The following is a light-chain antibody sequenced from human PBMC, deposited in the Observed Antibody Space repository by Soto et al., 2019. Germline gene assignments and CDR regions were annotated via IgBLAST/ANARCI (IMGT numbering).Light chain of an antibody. CDR1: QSVSSN. CDR3: YQYNNSPPRT. CDR2: CAS. V-gene: IGKV3-15*01. J-gene: IGKJ1*01. Sequence: EIVMTQSPATLSVSPGERATLSCRASQSVSSNLSWYQQKHGQPPRLLIYCASTRATGIPARLSGSGSGTEVSLTIISLQSEDVAVDYCYQYNNSPPRTFGQGTKVEIK.